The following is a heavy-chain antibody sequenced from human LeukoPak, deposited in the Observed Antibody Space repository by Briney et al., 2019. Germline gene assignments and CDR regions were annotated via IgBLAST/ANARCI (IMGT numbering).Heavy chain of an antibody. D-gene: IGHD1-1*01. J-gene: IGHJ4*02. CDR2: ISGSGGST. CDR3: AKAHYRNAIDYFDY. Sequence: RAGGSRRPSFAPPGSTFSSFAMGWVPKAPGRGPGWVSAISGSGGSTYYADSVKGRFTISRDNSKNTLYLQMNSLRAEDTAVYYCAKAHYRNAIDYFDYWGQGTPVTVSS. V-gene: IGHV3-23*01. CDR1: GSTFSSFA.